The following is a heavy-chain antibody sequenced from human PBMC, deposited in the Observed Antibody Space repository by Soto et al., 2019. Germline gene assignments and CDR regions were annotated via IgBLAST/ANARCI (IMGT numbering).Heavy chain of an antibody. CDR3: ARAVTSVTTLNAFDI. D-gene: IGHD4-17*01. CDR1: GFTFSRYS. CDR2: ISSSSSTI. Sequence: GGALRLSCAASGFTFSRYSMNWVLQAPWKGLEWVSYISSSSSTIYYADSVKGRFTISRDNAKNSLYLQMNSLRAEDTAVYYCARAVTSVTTLNAFDIWGQGTMVTVSS. V-gene: IGHV3-48*01. J-gene: IGHJ3*02.